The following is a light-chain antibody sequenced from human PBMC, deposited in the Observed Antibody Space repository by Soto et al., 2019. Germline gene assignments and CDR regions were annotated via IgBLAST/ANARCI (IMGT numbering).Light chain of an antibody. Sequence: DIQMTQSPSSLSASVGDRVTITCRASQSISSYLNWYQQKPGKAPKLLTYAASSLQSGVPSRFSGSGSGTDFTLTSSSLQPDDFATYYCQQSYSTPTVGPGTKVDSK. CDR3: QQSYSTPT. J-gene: IGKJ3*01. CDR2: AAS. CDR1: QSISSY. V-gene: IGKV1-39*01.